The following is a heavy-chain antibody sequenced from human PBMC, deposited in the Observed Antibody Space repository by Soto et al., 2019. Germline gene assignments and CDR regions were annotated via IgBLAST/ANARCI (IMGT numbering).Heavy chain of an antibody. CDR2: INHSGST. CDR3: ARGVATITRILYFDY. D-gene: IGHD5-12*01. J-gene: IGHJ4*02. V-gene: IGHV4-34*01. CDR1: GGSFSGYY. Sequence: SETLSLTCAVYGGSFSGYYWSWIRQPPGKGLEWIGGINHSGSTNYNPALKSRVTISVETSKNQFSLKLSSVTAADTAVYYCARGVATITRILYFDYWGQGTLVTVSS.